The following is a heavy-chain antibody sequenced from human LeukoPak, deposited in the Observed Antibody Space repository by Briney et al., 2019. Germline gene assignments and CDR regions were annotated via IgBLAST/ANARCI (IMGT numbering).Heavy chain of an antibody. CDR2: INSYGRSK. Sequence: AGSLSLSCAASGLTFSNYWMHWVRHPQGSGLGWVSRINSYGRSKSYADDVKGRFTISRDNAKNTMYLQMNRLRAEDTGVYYCARGDVGRAVAASVVFALGGQGTRVSVSA. V-gene: IGHV3-74*01. D-gene: IGHD6-19*01. J-gene: IGHJ6*01. CDR1: GLTFSNYW. CDR3: ARGDVGRAVAASVVFAL.